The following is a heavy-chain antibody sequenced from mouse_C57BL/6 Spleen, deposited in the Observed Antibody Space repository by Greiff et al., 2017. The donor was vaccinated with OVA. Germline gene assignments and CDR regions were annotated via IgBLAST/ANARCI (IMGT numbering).Heavy chain of an antibody. J-gene: IGHJ2*01. V-gene: IGHV5-4*01. CDR2: ISDGGSYT. D-gene: IGHD2-2*01. CDR1: GFTFSSYA. Sequence: EVHLVESGGGLVKPGGSLKLSCAASGFTFSSYAMSWVRQTPEKRLEWVATISDGGSYTYYPDNVKGRFTISRDNAKNNLYLQMSHLKSEDTAMYYCAREGVTRPYWGQGTTLTVSA. CDR3: AREGVTRPY.